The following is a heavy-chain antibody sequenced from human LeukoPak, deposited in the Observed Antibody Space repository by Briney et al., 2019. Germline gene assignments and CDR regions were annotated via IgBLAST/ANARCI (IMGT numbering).Heavy chain of an antibody. CDR2: IYSGGST. CDR3: ARGRGYSGYDHFDY. J-gene: IGHJ4*02. CDR1: GFTVSSNY. Sequence: GGSLRLSCAASGFTVSSNYMSWVRQAPGKGLEWVSVIYSGGSTCYADSVKGRFTISRDNSKNTLYLQMNSLRAEDTAVYYCARGRGYSGYDHFDYWGQGTLVTVSS. V-gene: IGHV3-53*01. D-gene: IGHD5-12*01.